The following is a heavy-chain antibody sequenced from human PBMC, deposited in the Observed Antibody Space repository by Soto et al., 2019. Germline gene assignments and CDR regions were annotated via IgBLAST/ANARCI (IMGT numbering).Heavy chain of an antibody. CDR2: IYNSGTT. V-gene: IGHV4-59*08. Sequence: SETLSLTCTVSGGSIRDYSWSWIRQPPGKGLEWIGFIYNSGTTKKNPSLESRVTISLDTSKNQFSLKLNSMTAADTAVYYCARTLFRSNRNWFDPWGQGTLVTVSS. CDR1: GGSIRDYS. J-gene: IGHJ5*02. CDR3: ARTLFRSNRNWFDP. D-gene: IGHD3-3*01.